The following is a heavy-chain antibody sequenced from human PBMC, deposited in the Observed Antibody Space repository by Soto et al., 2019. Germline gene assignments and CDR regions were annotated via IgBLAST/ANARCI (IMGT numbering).Heavy chain of an antibody. CDR2: ISSSSSYI. D-gene: IGHD5-18*01. CDR1: GFTFSSYS. Sequence: GGSLRLSCAASGFTFSSYSMNWVRQAPGKGLEWVSSISSSSSYIYYADSVKGRFTISRDNAKNTLYLQMKSLRAEDTAVYYCARVDRGYSYGLDYWGQGTLVTVSS. J-gene: IGHJ4*02. V-gene: IGHV3-21*01. CDR3: ARVDRGYSYGLDY.